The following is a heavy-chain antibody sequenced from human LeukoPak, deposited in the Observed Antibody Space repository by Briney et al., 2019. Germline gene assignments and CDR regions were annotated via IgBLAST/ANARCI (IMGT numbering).Heavy chain of an antibody. J-gene: IGHJ5*02. CDR1: GGSISSYY. CDR2: IYYNGHS. CDR3: ARRGSGLGWFDP. D-gene: IGHD2-15*01. V-gene: IGHV4-59*08. Sequence: SETLSLTCSVSGGSISSYYWSWIRQPPGKGLEWIGYIYYNGHSNYNPSLKSRVTISLDTSKNQFSLKLNSVTAADTAVYYCARRGSGLGWFDPWGQGTLVTVSS.